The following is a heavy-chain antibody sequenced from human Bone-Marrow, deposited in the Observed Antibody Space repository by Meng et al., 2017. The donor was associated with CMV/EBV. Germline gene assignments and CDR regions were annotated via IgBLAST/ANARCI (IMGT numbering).Heavy chain of an antibody. CDR2: IYSGGRT. D-gene: IGHD2-21*01. J-gene: IGHJ4*02. V-gene: IGHV3-66*02. Sequence: GESLKISCAAPGFTVSSNYMSWVRQAPGKGLEWVSLIYSGGRTYYADSVKGRFTISRDNSKNTLYLQMDSLRTEDTAVYYCARVSGAYCGADCYADFWGQGTLVTVSS. CDR3: ARVSGAYCGADCYADF. CDR1: GFTVSSNY.